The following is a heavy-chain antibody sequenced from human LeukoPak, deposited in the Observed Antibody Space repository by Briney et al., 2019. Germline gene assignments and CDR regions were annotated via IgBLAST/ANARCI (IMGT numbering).Heavy chain of an antibody. CDR2: IYYSGST. CDR1: GGSISSGGYY. CDR3: ARGGMVRLGPFDY. J-gene: IGHJ4*02. V-gene: IGHV4-31*03. D-gene: IGHD4-23*01. Sequence: SQTLSLTCTVSGGSISSGGYYWSWIRQHPGKGLGWIGYIYYSGSTYYNPSLKSRVTISVDTSKNQFSLKLSSVTAADTAVYYCARGGMVRLGPFDYWGQGTLVTVSS.